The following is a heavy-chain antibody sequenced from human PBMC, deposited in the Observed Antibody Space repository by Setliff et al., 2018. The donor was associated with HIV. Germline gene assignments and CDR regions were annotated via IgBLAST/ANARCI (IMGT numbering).Heavy chain of an antibody. CDR2: INSEGSST. CDR3: ATLNFDDSRGYSYY. CDR1: GFTFSSYW. Sequence: GGSLRLSCAASGFTFSSYWMHWVRQAPGKGLVWVSRINSEGSSTSYADSVKGRFTISRDNAKNTLYLQMNGLRAEDTAVYYCATLNFDDSRGYSYYWGQGILVTGSS. J-gene: IGHJ4*01. V-gene: IGHV3-74*01. D-gene: IGHD3-22*01.